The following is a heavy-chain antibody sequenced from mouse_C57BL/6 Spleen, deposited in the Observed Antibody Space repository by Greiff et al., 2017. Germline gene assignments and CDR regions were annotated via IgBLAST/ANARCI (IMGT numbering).Heavy chain of an antibody. J-gene: IGHJ3*01. CDR2: IYPGDGDT. CDR1: GYAFSSSW. CDR3: ARYDYYGSSF. D-gene: IGHD1-1*01. V-gene: IGHV1-82*01. Sequence: QVHVKQSGPELVKPGASVKISCKASGYAFSSSWMNWVKQRPGKGLEWIGRIYPGDGDTNYNGKFKGKATLTADKSSSTAYMQLSSLTSEDSAVYFCARYDYYGSSFWGQGTLVTVSA.